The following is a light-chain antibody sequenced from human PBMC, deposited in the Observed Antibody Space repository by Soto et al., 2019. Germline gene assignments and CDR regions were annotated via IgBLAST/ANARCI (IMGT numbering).Light chain of an antibody. CDR2: DVS. J-gene: IGLJ1*01. V-gene: IGLV2-14*01. CDR1: SSDVGGYNS. CDR3: SSYTSSSTLYV. Sequence: QPVLTQPASVSGSPGQPITISCTGTSSDVGGYNSVSWYQQHPGKAPKLMIYDVSNRPSGVSNRFSGSKSGNTASLTISGLQAEDEADYYCSSYTSSSTLYVFGTGTKLTVL.